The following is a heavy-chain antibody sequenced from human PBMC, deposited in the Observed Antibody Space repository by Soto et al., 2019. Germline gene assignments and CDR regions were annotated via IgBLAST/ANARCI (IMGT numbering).Heavy chain of an antibody. J-gene: IGHJ5*02. Sequence: ASVKGSCKASCYTFISYDVSCVRQPPGQGLEWMGWISPYNDNTKYAQTLQGRVTLTTDTSTRTAYMELRSLRSDDTAVYYCARASGSSDWYDPWGQGTLVTVSS. D-gene: IGHD1-26*01. CDR3: ARASGSSDWYDP. V-gene: IGHV1-18*01. CDR1: CYTFISYD. CDR2: ISPYNDNT.